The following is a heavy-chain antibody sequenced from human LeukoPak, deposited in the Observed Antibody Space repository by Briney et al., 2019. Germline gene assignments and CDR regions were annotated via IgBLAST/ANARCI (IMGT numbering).Heavy chain of an antibody. J-gene: IGHJ4*02. V-gene: IGHV3-23*01. D-gene: IGHD5-18*01. CDR1: GFTFSSYT. CDR3: AKSLDTGFDY. Sequence: PGGSLRLSCAVSGFTFSSYTMSWVRQAPGKGLEWVSGINGGGGSTYYEASVKGRFTISRDNSKSTLYLQMNNLRAEDTAIYYCAKSLDTGFDYWGQGTLVIVSS. CDR2: INGGGGST.